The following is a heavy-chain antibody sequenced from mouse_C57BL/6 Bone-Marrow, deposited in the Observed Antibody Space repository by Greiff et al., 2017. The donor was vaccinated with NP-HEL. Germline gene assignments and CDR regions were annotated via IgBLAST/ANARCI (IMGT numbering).Heavy chain of an antibody. CDR3: ARVYYGSSYFDY. D-gene: IGHD1-1*01. CDR1: GYAFTNYL. CDR2: INPGSGGP. Sequence: VKLMESGAELVRPGTSVKVSCKASGYAFTNYLIEWVKQRPGQGLEWIGVINPGSGGPNYNEKFKGKATLTADKSSSTAYMQLSSLTSEDSAVYFCARVYYGSSYFDYWGQGTTLTVSS. J-gene: IGHJ2*01. V-gene: IGHV1-54*01.